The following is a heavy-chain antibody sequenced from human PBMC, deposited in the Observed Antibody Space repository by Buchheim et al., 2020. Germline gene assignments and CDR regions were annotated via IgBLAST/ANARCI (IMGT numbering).Heavy chain of an antibody. CDR1: GFTFSSYS. D-gene: IGHD3-3*01. CDR2: ISSSSSTI. Sequence: EVQLVESGGGLVQPGGSLRLSCAASGFTFSSYSMNWVRQAPGKGLEWVSYISSSSSTIYYADSVKGRFTISRDNAKNSLYLQMNSLRAEDTAVYYCARGYDFWSGYYGNYYYYGMDVWGQGTT. J-gene: IGHJ6*02. CDR3: ARGYDFWSGYYGNYYYYGMDV. V-gene: IGHV3-48*01.